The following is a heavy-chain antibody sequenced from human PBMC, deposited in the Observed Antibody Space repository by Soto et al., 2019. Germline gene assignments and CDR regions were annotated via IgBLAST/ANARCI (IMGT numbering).Heavy chain of an antibody. D-gene: IGHD2-15*01. Sequence: ETLSLTCTVSGGSISSSSYYWGWIRQPPGKGLEWIGSIYYSGSTYYNPSLKSRVTISVDTSKNQFSLKLSSVTAADTAVYYCARHGPPSGCSGGSCYSKYYYYGMDVWGQGTTV. V-gene: IGHV4-39*01. CDR1: GGSISSSSYY. J-gene: IGHJ6*02. CDR3: ARHGPPSGCSGGSCYSKYYYYGMDV. CDR2: IYYSGST.